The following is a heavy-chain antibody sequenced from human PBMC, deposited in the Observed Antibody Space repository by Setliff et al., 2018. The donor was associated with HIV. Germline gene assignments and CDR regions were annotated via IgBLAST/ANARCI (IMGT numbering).Heavy chain of an antibody. V-gene: IGHV4-59*01. J-gene: IGHJ1*01. CDR1: GGSISSSY. Sequence: SETLSLTCTVSGGSISSSYWTWTRQPPGKGLEWIGNIHYSGSTNYNPSLKSRVTISVDTSRSQFSLKLSSVTAADTAVYYCARGWGYSYALNWGQGTLVTVSS. CDR3: ARGWGYSYALN. D-gene: IGHD5-18*01. CDR2: IHYSGST.